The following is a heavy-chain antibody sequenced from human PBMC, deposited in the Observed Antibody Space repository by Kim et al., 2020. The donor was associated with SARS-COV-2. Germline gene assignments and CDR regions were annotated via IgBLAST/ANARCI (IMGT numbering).Heavy chain of an antibody. CDR3: ARGHSSSWYGTYGMDV. V-gene: IGHV3-33*01. CDR2: IWYDGSNK. Sequence: GGSLRLSCAASGFTFSSYGMHWVRQAPGKGLEWVAVIWYDGSNKYYADSVKGRFTISRDNSKNTLYLQMNSLRAEDTAVYYCARGHSSSWYGTYGMDVWGQGTTVTVSS. D-gene: IGHD6-13*01. J-gene: IGHJ6*02. CDR1: GFTFSSYG.